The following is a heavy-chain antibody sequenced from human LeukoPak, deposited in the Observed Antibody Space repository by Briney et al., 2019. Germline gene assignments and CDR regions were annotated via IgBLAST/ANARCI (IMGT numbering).Heavy chain of an antibody. CDR2: IYYSGST. J-gene: IGHJ3*02. D-gene: IGHD3-22*01. Sequence: PSETLSLTCTVSGGSISSYYWSWIRQPPGKGLEWIGYIYYSGSTYYNPSLKSRVTISVGTSKNQFSLKLSSVTAADTAVYYCARANYYDSSGYSRGAFDIWGQGTMVSVSS. CDR3: ARANYYDSSGYSRGAFDI. CDR1: GGSISSYY. V-gene: IGHV4-59*08.